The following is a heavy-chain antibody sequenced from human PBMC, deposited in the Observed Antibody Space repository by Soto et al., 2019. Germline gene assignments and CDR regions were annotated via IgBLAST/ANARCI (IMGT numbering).Heavy chain of an antibody. J-gene: IGHJ6*02. CDR1: GYSFTDYH. V-gene: IGHV1-2*04. D-gene: IGHD2-8*01. Sequence: VSVKVSCKASGYSFTDYHIHWVRQAPGQGLEWLGRINPKSGGTSTAQKFQGWVTMTTDTSISTASMELTRLTSDDTAIYYCARGDSTDCSNGVCSFFYNHDMDVWGQGTTVTVSS. CDR2: INPKSGGT. CDR3: ARGDSTDCSNGVCSFFYNHDMDV.